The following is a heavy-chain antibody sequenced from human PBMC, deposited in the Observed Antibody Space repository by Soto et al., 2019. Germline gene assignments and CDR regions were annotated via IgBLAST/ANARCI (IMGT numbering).Heavy chain of an antibody. CDR2: INHSGSI. D-gene: IGHD3-3*02. V-gene: IGHV4-34*01. Sequence: PSETLSLTCAVYGGSFSGQYWSWIRQPPWKGLEWIGEINHSGSINYNPSLESRVTISEDTSKNQFSLKLSSVTAADTAVYYCASPKIAFYNWFDPWGQGTLVTVSS. CDR3: ASPKIAFYNWFDP. J-gene: IGHJ5*02. CDR1: GGSFSGQY.